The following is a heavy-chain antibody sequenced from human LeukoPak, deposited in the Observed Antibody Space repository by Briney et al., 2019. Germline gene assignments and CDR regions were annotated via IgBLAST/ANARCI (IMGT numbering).Heavy chain of an antibody. CDR3: ARDSTYDYVWGSYRYYDGFDI. D-gene: IGHD3-16*02. CDR1: GGTFSSYA. Sequence: SVKVSCKASGGTFSSYAISWVRQAPGQGLEWMGGIIPIFGTANYAQKFQGRVTITADESTSTAYMELSSLRSEDTAVYYCARDSTYDYVWGSYRYYDGFDIWGQGKMVTVSS. J-gene: IGHJ3*02. CDR2: IIPIFGTA. V-gene: IGHV1-69*13.